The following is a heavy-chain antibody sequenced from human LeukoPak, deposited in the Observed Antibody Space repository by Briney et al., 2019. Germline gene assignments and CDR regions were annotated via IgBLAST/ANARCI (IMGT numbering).Heavy chain of an antibody. Sequence: GASVKVSCKASGYTFTGYYMHWVRQAPGQGLEWMGWINPNSGVTYYAQKFQGRVTMTRDTSISTAYMELSRLRSDDTAVYYCAREGIAAAGTFYPWGQGTLVTVSS. D-gene: IGHD6-13*01. CDR2: INPNSGVT. J-gene: IGHJ5*02. CDR1: GYTFTGYY. V-gene: IGHV1-2*02. CDR3: AREGIAAAGTFYP.